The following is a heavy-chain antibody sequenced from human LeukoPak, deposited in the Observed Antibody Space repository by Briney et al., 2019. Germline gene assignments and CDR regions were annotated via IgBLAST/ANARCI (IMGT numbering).Heavy chain of an antibody. Sequence: TSQTLSLTCTVSGDSISSYYWNWVRQPPEKGLEWFGYIYYSGSTNCNPSLKSRVTISIDTSKNQFSLKLRSVTAADTAVYYCAREVPIVRGLRWDYWGQGTLVTVSS. CDR3: AREVPIVRGLRWDY. J-gene: IGHJ4*02. CDR1: GDSISSYY. D-gene: IGHD3-10*01. CDR2: IYYSGST. V-gene: IGHV4-59*01.